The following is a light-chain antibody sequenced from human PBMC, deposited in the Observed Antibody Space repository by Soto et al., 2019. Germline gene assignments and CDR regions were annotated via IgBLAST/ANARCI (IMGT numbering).Light chain of an antibody. V-gene: IGKV1-39*01. Sequence: DIQMTQSPASLSSSVGDRVTITCRASQSISSYLNWYQQKPGQAPKLLIYAASSLQSGVPSRFSGSGSGTDFTLTISSLQPEDFATYYCQQSYSMPLTFGQGTRLEI. CDR3: QQSYSMPLT. CDR1: QSISSY. J-gene: IGKJ5*01. CDR2: AAS.